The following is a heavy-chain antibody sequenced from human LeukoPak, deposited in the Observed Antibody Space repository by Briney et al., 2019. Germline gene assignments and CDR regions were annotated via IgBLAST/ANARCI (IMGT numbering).Heavy chain of an antibody. J-gene: IGHJ4*02. V-gene: IGHV3-20*04. Sequence: GGSLRLSCAASGFTFSSYDMHWVRQVTGEGLEWVSGINWNGGSTGYAGSVKGRFTISRDNAKNSLYLQMNSLRAEDTALYYCAILDYYDSSGSPFDYWGQGTLVTVSS. CDR1: GFTFSSYD. CDR2: INWNGGST. CDR3: AILDYYDSSGSPFDY. D-gene: IGHD3-22*01.